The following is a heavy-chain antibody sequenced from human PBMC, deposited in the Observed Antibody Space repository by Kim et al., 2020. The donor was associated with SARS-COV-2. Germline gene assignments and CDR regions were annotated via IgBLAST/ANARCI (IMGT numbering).Heavy chain of an antibody. Sequence: SETLSLTCAVYGGSFSGYYWSWIRQPPGKGLEWIGEINHSGSTNYNPSLKSRVTISVDTAKNQFSLKLSSVTAADTAGYDCARADTFCMGGGMDVWGQGT. CDR3: ARADTFCMGGGMDV. V-gene: IGHV4-34*01. J-gene: IGHJ6*02. D-gene: IGHD2-8*01. CDR1: GGSFSGYY. CDR2: INHSGST.